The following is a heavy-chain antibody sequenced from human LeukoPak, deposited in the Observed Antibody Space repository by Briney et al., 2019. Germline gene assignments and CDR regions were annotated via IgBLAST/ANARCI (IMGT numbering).Heavy chain of an antibody. Sequence: SETLSLTCTVSGGSISSYYWSWIRQPAGKGLEWIGRIYTSGSTNYNPSLKSRVTMSVDASKNQFSLKLSSVTAADTAVYYCARDSSGWSRNYGFDYWGQGTLVTVSS. V-gene: IGHV4-4*07. CDR3: ARDSSGWSRNYGFDY. J-gene: IGHJ4*02. D-gene: IGHD6-19*01. CDR1: GGSISSYY. CDR2: IYTSGST.